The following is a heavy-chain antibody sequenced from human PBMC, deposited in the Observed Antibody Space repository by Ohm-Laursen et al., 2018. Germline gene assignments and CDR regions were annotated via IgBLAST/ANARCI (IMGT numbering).Heavy chain of an antibody. D-gene: IGHD2-21*02. CDR1: GCTFTSYD. Sequence: GASVKVSCKASGCTFTSYDINWVRQATGQGLEWMGWMNPNSGNTGYAQKFQGRVTMTTDTSTSTAYMELRSLRSDDTAVYYCARDVTPGDYWGQGTLVTVSP. J-gene: IGHJ4*02. CDR2: MNPNSGNT. V-gene: IGHV1-8*01. CDR3: ARDVTPGDY.